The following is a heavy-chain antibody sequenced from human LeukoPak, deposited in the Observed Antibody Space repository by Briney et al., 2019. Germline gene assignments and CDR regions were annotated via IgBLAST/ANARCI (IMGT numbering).Heavy chain of an antibody. V-gene: IGHV2-26*01. Sequence: ETLSLTCAVYGGSFSGYYWSWIRQPPGKALEWLAHIFSNDEKSYSTSLKSRLTISKDTSKSQVVLTMTNMDPVDTATYYCARISKTYYDFWSGHYGMDVWGQGTTVTVSS. D-gene: IGHD3-3*01. CDR3: ARISKTYYDFWSGHYGMDV. CDR2: IFSNDEK. CDR1: GGSFSGYYW. J-gene: IGHJ6*02.